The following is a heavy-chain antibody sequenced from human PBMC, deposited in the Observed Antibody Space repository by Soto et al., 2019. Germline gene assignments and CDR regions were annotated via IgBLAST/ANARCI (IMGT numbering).Heavy chain of an antibody. CDR3: ASVYYDSSGYYGYYYYGMDV. CDR2: INAGNGNT. CDR1: GYTFTSYA. J-gene: IGHJ6*02. V-gene: IGHV1-3*01. Sequence: VSVKVSCKASGYTFTSYAMHWVRQAPGQRLEWMGWINAGNGNTKYSQKFQGRVTITRDTSASTAYMELSSLRSEDTAVYYCASVYYDSSGYYGYYYYGMDVWGQGTTVTVSS. D-gene: IGHD3-22*01.